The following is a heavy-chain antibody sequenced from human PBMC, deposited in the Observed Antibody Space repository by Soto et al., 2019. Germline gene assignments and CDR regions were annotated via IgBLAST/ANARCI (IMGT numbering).Heavy chain of an antibody. V-gene: IGHV3-7*01. Sequence: WGALGLSRASSGLAFRCFLLGWVRQSPGKRLERVANINHKGNAKYNVDSVKGRFTISRNNPQNTLYLKMNILRAQATAVYYCPTQQGWAFDIWGHGTMVTVSS. J-gene: IGHJ3*02. CDR2: INHKGNAK. D-gene: IGHD2-15*01. CDR1: GLAFRCFL. CDR3: PTQQGWAFDI.